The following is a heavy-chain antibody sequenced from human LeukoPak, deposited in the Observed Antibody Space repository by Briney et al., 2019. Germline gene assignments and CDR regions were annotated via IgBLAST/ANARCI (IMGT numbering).Heavy chain of an antibody. CDR1: GFTVSSNY. CDR3: ARDGWPYCGGDCSSPVDY. CDR2: IYSGGST. Sequence: GGSLRHSCAASGFTVSSNYMSWVRQAPGKGLEWVSVIYSGGSTYYADSVKGRFTISRHNSKNTLYLQMNSLRAEDTAVYYCARDGWPYCGGDCSSPVDYWGQGTLVTVSS. D-gene: IGHD2-21*02. J-gene: IGHJ4*02. V-gene: IGHV3-53*04.